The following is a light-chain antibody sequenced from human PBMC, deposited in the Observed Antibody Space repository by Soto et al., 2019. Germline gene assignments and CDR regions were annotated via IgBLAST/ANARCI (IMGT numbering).Light chain of an antibody. CDR2: GAS. J-gene: IGKJ3*01. V-gene: IGKV3-20*01. CDR3: QQFGSSPGFT. Sequence: EIVLTQSPGTLSLSPGERATLSCRASQSINSRYLAWYQQKPGQAPRLLIYGASSRATGIPDRFSGSGSGTDFTLTISRLEPEDFEVYYCQQFGSSPGFTFGPGTKVDIK. CDR1: QSINSRY.